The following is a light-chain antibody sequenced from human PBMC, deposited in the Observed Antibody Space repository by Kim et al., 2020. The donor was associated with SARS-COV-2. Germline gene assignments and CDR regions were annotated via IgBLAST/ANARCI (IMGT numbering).Light chain of an antibody. CDR1: SRHVVGYNY. V-gene: IGLV2-8*01. CDR2: EVT. CDR3: SSYAGSNTPYV. J-gene: IGLJ1*01. Sequence: QSASISCTGTSRHVVGYNYVYWYQQHPGKAPKLMIYEVTKRPSGVPDRFAGSKAGNTASLTVSGLQAEDEADYFCSSYAGSNTPYVFGTGTKVTVL.